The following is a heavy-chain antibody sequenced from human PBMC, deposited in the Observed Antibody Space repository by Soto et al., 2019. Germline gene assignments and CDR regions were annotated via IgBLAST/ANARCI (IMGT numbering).Heavy chain of an antibody. CDR2: FYYNGIT. V-gene: IGHV4-30-4*01. Sequence: ASETLSLTCTVSGASVNSGDYYWSWIRQPPGKGLEWIGYFYYNGITSYNPSLKSRVTISVDTSKSQFSLELSSVTAADTAVYYCARDRRQFAFDYWGQGALVTVSS. J-gene: IGHJ4*02. CDR3: ARDRRQFAFDY. CDR1: GASVNSGDYY. D-gene: IGHD1-1*01.